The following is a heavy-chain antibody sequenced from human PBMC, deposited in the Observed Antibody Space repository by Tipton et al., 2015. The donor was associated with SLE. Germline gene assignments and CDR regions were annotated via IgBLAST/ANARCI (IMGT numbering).Heavy chain of an antibody. V-gene: IGHV4-39*07. J-gene: IGHJ4*02. CDR2: IYYSGRS. D-gene: IGHD1-14*01. CDR3: AREGPDGLLDY. CDR1: GGSISSSSYY. Sequence: TLSLTCTVSGGSISSSSYYWGWIRQPPGKGLEWIGSIYYSGRSYYNPSLKSRVTISVDTSKNQFSLILTSVTAADTAVYFCAREGPDGLLDYWGQGTLVTVSS.